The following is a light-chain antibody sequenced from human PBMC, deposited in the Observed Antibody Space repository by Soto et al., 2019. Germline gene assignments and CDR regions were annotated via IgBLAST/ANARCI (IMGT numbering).Light chain of an antibody. Sequence: EIVLTQSPGTLSLSPGESATLSCRASQRVASRYLAWYRQEPGQAPRLLIYGASARATGIPDRFSGSGSGTDFTLTISRLEPEDFAVYYCQQYGTSPRTCGQGTKGDIK. J-gene: IGKJ1*01. CDR2: GAS. CDR1: QRVASRY. V-gene: IGKV3-20*01. CDR3: QQYGTSPRT.